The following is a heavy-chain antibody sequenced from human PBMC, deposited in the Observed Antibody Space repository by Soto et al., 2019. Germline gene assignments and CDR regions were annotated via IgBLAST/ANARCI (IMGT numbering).Heavy chain of an antibody. D-gene: IGHD3-10*01. V-gene: IGHV3-74*01. J-gene: IGHJ6*04. Sequence: GGSLRLSCAAAEFTFRCRSVHWVRQAPGKGLVWVSGIDKVGTDSTYADSVKGRFTSSRDNAKNTVYLQMNSLRVEDTAVYYCARGWFGPDVWGKGTTVTVSS. CDR3: ARGWFGPDV. CDR1: EFTFRCRS. CDR2: IDKVGTDS.